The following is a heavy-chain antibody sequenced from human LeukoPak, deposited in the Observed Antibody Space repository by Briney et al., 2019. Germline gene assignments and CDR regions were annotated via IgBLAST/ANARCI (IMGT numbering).Heavy chain of an antibody. J-gene: IGHJ4*02. CDR3: ARDPGNYFDN. CDR2: IYSSGST. CDR1: VGSVSSFY. Sequence: PSETLSLTCTVSVGSVSSFYWSWIRQTPAKGLEYIGYIYSSGSTNYNPSLKSRVTISLDTSKNQFSLKLNSVTATDTAVYFCARDPGNYFDNWGQGTLVTVSS. V-gene: IGHV4-59*02. D-gene: IGHD3-10*01.